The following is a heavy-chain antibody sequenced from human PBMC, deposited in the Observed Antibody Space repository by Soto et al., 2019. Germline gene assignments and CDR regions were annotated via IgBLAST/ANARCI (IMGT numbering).Heavy chain of an antibody. J-gene: IGHJ4*02. CDR2: VKWNGGST. CDR1: GFTFDDYG. V-gene: IGHV3-20*04. Sequence: EVQLVESGGGVLRPGGSLRLSCAASGFTFDDYGMSWARQAPGKGLEWVSGVKWNGGSTGYADSVKGRFTISRDNAKNSLYLQMNSLRAEDTAFYYCVRGASVNFDYWGQGTLVTVSS. CDR3: VRGASVNFDY.